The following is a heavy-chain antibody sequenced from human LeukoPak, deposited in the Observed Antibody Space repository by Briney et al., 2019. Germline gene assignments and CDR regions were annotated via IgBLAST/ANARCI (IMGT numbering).Heavy chain of an antibody. CDR2: ISGSGGST. J-gene: IGHJ6*02. V-gene: IGHV3-23*01. Sequence: PGGSLRLSCAASGFTFSSYAMSWVRQAPGKGLEWVSAISGSGGSTYYADSVKGRFTISRDNSKNTLYLQMNSLRAEDTAVYYCAKDSSPEYQLLKWYYYYGMDVWGQGTTVTVSS. CDR3: AKDSSPEYQLLKWYYYYGMDV. CDR1: GFTFSSYA. D-gene: IGHD2-2*01.